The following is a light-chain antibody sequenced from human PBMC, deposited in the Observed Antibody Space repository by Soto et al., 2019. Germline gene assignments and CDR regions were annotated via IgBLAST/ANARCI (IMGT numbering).Light chain of an antibody. CDR3: QQYSISKWT. J-gene: IGKJ1*01. V-gene: IGKV3-20*01. Sequence: EIVLTQSPGTLSLSPGERATLSCRASQSLDNRHLAWYQHKPGQTPRVLIYGASNRATGIPVRFSGSGSGTDFTLTISRLEPEDFAVYYCQQYSISKWTFGQRTKVEMK. CDR2: GAS. CDR1: QSLDNRH.